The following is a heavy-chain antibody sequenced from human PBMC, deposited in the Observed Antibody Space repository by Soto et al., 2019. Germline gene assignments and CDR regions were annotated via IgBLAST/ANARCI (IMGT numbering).Heavy chain of an antibody. CDR2: ISGSGGST. J-gene: IGHJ6*02. CDR3: AKDSADYYWVVVPAAPLIHGMDV. CDR1: GVTFSSYA. D-gene: IGHD2-2*01. V-gene: IGHV3-23*01. Sequence: PGGSLRLSCAASGVTFSSYAMSWVRQAPGKDLERVSVISGSGGSTYYADSVKGRFTISRDNSKNTLYLQMNSLRAEDTAVYYCAKDSADYYWVVVPAAPLIHGMDVWGQGTTVTVSS.